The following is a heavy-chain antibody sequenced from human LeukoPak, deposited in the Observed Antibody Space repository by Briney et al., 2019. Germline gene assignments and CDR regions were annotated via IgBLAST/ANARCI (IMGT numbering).Heavy chain of an antibody. CDR3: ARRHNGFDI. CDR2: IKQDGSEK. D-gene: IGHD1-14*01. J-gene: IGHJ3*02. Sequence: PGGSLRLSCAASGFTLSTYWMSWVRQAPGKGLEWVANIKQDGSEKYYVDSVKGRFTISRDNAKNSLYLQMNSLRAEDTAVYYCARRHNGFDIWGQGTMVTVSS. CDR1: GFTLSTYW. V-gene: IGHV3-7*01.